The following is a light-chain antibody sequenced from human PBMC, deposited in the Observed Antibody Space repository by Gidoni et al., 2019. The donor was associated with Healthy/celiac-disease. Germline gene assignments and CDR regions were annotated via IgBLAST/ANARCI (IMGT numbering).Light chain of an antibody. CDR2: DAS. Sequence: IVLTQSPATLSLSPGERATLPCRASHSVSRYLAWYQQKPGQAPRLLIYDASNRATGIPARFSGSGSGTDFTLTISSLEPEDFAVYYCQQRSNWPPLTFGGGTKVEIK. J-gene: IGKJ4*01. CDR1: HSVSRY. CDR3: QQRSNWPPLT. V-gene: IGKV3-11*01.